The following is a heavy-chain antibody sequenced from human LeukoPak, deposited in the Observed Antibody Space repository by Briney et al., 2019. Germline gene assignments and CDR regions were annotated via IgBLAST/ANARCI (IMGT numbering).Heavy chain of an antibody. Sequence: SVKVSCKAPGGTFSSYAISWVRQAPGQGLEWMGGIIPIFGTANYAQKFQGRVTITTDESTSTAYMELSSLRSEDTAVYYCVRLVGATRYGPYYFDYWGQGTLVTVSS. CDR2: IIPIFGTA. V-gene: IGHV1-69*05. CDR1: GGTFSSYA. J-gene: IGHJ4*02. CDR3: VRLVGATRYGPYYFDY. D-gene: IGHD1-26*01.